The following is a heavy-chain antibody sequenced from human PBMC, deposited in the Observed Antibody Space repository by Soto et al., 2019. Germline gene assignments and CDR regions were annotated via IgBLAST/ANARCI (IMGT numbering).Heavy chain of an antibody. V-gene: IGHV4-59*08. J-gene: IGHJ6*03. CDR2: IYYSGST. CDR3: ARQVPNDFWSGYSGYYYYYMDV. Sequence: SETLSLTCTVSGGSISSYYWSWIRQPPGKGLEWIGYIYYSGSTNYNPSLKSRVTISVDTSKNQFSLKLSSVTAADTAGYYCARQVPNDFWSGYSGYYYYYMDVWGKGTTVTVSS. D-gene: IGHD3-3*01. CDR1: GGSISSYY.